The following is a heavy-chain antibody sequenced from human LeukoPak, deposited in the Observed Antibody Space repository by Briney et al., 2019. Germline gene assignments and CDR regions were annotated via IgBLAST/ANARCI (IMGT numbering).Heavy chain of an antibody. CDR3: ARSRTPTIFEGKGGDFDY. CDR1: GYTFTGYY. V-gene: IGHV1-2*02. CDR2: INPNSGGT. D-gene: IGHD3-3*01. Sequence: GASVKVSCKASGYTFTGYYMNWVRQAPGQGLEWMGWINPNSGGTNHAQKFQGRVTMTRDTSINTAYMELSSLRSDDTAVYYCARSRTPTIFEGKGGDFDYWGQGTLVTVSS. J-gene: IGHJ4*02.